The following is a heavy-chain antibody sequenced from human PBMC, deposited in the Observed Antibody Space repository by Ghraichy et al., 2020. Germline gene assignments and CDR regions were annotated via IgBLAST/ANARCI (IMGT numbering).Heavy chain of an antibody. CDR3: ARRVEGTIFGVVLNWFDP. CDR2: IDPSDSYT. V-gene: IGHV5-10-1*01. CDR1: GYSFTSYW. J-gene: IGHJ5*02. D-gene: IGHD3-3*01. Sequence: GESLNISCKGSGYSFTSYWISWVRQMPGKGLEWMGRIDPSDSYTNYSPSFQGHVTISADKSISTAYLQWSSLKASDTAMYYCARRVEGTIFGVVLNWFDPWGQGTLVTVSS.